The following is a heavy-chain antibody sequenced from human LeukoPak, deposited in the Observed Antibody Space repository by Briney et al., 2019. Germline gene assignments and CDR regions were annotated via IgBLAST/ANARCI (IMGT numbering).Heavy chain of an antibody. J-gene: IGHJ4*02. V-gene: IGHV1-2*02. CDR3: AHSGSYYVIAGYFDY. CDR2: INPNSGGT. Sequence: AASVKVSCKASGYTFTGYYMHWVRQAPGQGLEWMGWINPNSGGTNYAQKFQGRVTMTRDTSISTAYMELSRLRSDDTAVYYCAHSGSYYVIAGYFDYWGQGTLVTVSS. CDR1: GYTFTGYY. D-gene: IGHD1-26*01.